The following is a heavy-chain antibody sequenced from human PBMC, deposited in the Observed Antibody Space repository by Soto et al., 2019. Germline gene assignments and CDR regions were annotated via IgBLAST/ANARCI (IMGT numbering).Heavy chain of an antibody. CDR2: INHSGST. V-gene: IGHV4-34*01. CDR1: GGSFRGYY. D-gene: IGHD3-9*01. J-gene: IGHJ6*04. Sequence: SETLSLTCAVYGGSFRGYYWSWIRQPPGKGLEWIGEINHSGSTNYNPSLKSRVTISVDTSKNQFSLKLSSVTAADTAVYYCARKGGYFDWLGYMDVWGKGTTVTVSS. CDR3: ARKGGYFDWLGYMDV.